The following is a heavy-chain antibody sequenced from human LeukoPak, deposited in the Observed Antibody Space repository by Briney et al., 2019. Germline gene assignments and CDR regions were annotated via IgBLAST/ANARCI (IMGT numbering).Heavy chain of an antibody. J-gene: IGHJ2*01. V-gene: IGHV3-23*01. CDR3: AKGGPGYYYDSSGYYGDWYFDL. CDR1: GFTFSNYG. D-gene: IGHD3-22*01. CDR2: ISGSGGST. Sequence: GGTLRLSCAASGFTFSNYGMSWVRQAPGKGLEWVSAISGSGGSTYYADSVKGRFTISRDNSKNTLYLQMNSLRAEDTAVYYCAKGGPGYYYDSSGYYGDWYFDLWGRGTLVTVSS.